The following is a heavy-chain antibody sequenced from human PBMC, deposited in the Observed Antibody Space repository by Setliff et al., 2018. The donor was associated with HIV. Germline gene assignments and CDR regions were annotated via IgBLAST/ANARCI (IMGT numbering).Heavy chain of an antibody. D-gene: IGHD4-17*01. J-gene: IGHJ4*02. Sequence: ASVKVSCKPSGYTLNSYRLSWVRQAPGQGLEWMGWISGYNVGHTKYAQKFQGRLTVTTDTSTNTTYMDLRSLTSDDTAVYYCARTDYGGNSGGNYFDYWGQGSLVTVSS. CDR3: ARTDYGGNSGGNYFDY. CDR2: ISGYNVGHT. V-gene: IGHV1-18*01. CDR1: GYTLNSYR.